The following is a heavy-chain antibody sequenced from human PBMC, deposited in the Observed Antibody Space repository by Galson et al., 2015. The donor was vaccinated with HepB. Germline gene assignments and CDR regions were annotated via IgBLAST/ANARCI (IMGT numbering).Heavy chain of an antibody. CDR3: ARDGNDFWSGPAEWFGYYYYGMDV. CDR2: ISYDGSNK. Sequence: SLRLSCAASGFTFSSYAMHWVRQAPGKGLEWVAVISYDGSNKYYADSVKGRFTISRDNSKNTLYLQMNSLRAEDTAVYYCARDGNDFWSGPAEWFGYYYYGMDVWGQGTTVTVSS. CDR1: GFTFSSYA. D-gene: IGHD3-3*01. V-gene: IGHV3-30-3*01. J-gene: IGHJ6*02.